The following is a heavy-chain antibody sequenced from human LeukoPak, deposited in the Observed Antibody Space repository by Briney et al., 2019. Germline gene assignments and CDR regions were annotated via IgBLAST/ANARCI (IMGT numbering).Heavy chain of an antibody. D-gene: IGHD1-26*01. J-gene: IGHJ4*02. CDR1: GFTFSSYW. CDR3: VRDLGGRSGH. Sequence: PGGSLRLSCAASGFTFSSYWMHWVRQAPGKGLVWVSRINEDGSTTNYADSVKGRSAIFRDNAKNTLYLQMNSLRAEDTAVYYCVRDLGGRSGHWGQGTLATVSS. V-gene: IGHV3-74*01. CDR2: INEDGSTT.